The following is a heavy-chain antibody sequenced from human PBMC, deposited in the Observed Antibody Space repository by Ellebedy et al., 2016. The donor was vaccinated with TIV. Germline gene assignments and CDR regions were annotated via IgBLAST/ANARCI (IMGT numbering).Heavy chain of an antibody. V-gene: IGHV4-34*01. CDR2: INHSGST. D-gene: IGHD3-22*01. Sequence: GSLRLSCAVYGGSFSGYYWSWIRQPPRKGLEWIGEINHSGSTNYNPSLKSRVTISVDTSKNQFSLKLSSVTAADTAVYYCARGRYYYDSSGYSLRWFDPWGQGTLVTVSS. CDR1: GGSFSGYY. J-gene: IGHJ5*02. CDR3: ARGRYYYDSSGYSLRWFDP.